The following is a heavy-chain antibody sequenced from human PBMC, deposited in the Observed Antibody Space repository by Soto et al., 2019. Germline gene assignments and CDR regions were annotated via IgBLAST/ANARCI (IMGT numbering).Heavy chain of an antibody. CDR1: GYTFTSYA. CDR3: ARDVEDSGSYLVMDV. Sequence: QVQLVQSGAEVKKPGASVKVSCKASGYTFTSYAMHWVRQAPGQRLEWMGWINAGNGITKYSQKFQGRVTITRDTSASTAYMELSSLRSEDTAVYYCARDVEDSGSYLVMDVWGQGTTVTVSS. V-gene: IGHV1-3*01. CDR2: INAGNGIT. D-gene: IGHD1-26*01. J-gene: IGHJ6*02.